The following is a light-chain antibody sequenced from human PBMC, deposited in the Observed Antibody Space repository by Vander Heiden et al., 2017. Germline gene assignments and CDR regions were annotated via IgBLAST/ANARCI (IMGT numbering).Light chain of an antibody. CDR1: QSVSNY. V-gene: IGKV3-11*01. CDR2: DTS. Sequence: EIVLTQSPATLSLSPGERATLSCRASQSVSNYLAWYQQKPGQAPRLRIYDTSNRATGIPARFSGSGSATDFTLTISSLGPEDFAVYYCQQRRDWPLTFGGGTSVETK. J-gene: IGKJ4*01. CDR3: QQRRDWPLT.